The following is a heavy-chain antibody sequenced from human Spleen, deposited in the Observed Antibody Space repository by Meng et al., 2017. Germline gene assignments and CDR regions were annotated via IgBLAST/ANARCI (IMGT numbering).Heavy chain of an antibody. CDR2: ISYDGSKK. CDR3: ARNMVRGVIGYDYYYYGMDV. CDR1: GFTFSSYA. D-gene: IGHD3-10*01. J-gene: IGHJ6*02. V-gene: IGHV3-30*04. Sequence: GSRKISGTASGFTFSSYAMHWVRQAPGKGLEWGAVISYDGSKKYYADSVKGRFTISRDNSKNTLYLQMNSLRAEDTAVYYCARNMVRGVIGYDYYYYGMDVWGQGTTVPSP.